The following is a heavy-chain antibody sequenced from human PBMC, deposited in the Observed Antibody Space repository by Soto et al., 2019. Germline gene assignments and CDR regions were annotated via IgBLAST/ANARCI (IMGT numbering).Heavy chain of an antibody. Sequence: QVQLVESGGGVVQPGRSLRLSCAASGFTFSSYAMHGVRQAPGKGLEWVAVISYDGSNKFYADSMKGRFTFSRDNSKNTLFLQMNSQRAEDAAVYFWGRGGRGDSIGFWWGARDYWGQGTLVTVSS. J-gene: IGHJ4*02. D-gene: IGHD3-22*01. CDR1: GFTFSSYA. CDR2: ISYDGSNK. CDR3: GRGGRGDSIGFWWGARDY. V-gene: IGHV3-30-3*01.